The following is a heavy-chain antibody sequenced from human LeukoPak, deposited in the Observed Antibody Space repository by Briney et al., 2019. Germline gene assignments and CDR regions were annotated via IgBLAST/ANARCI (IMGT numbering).Heavy chain of an antibody. Sequence: XGSLRLSCAASGFTFSSYGMHWVRQAPGKGLEWVAVIWYDGSNKYYADSVKGRFTISRDNSKNTLYLQMNSLRAEDTAVYYCARAGGAHIVVVPAEADYWGQGTLVTVSS. D-gene: IGHD2-2*01. J-gene: IGHJ4*02. V-gene: IGHV3-33*01. CDR1: GFTFSSYG. CDR2: IWYDGSNK. CDR3: ARAGGAHIVVVPAEADY.